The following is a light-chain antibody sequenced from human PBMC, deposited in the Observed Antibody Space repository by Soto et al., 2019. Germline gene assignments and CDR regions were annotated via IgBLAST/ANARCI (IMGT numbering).Light chain of an antibody. CDR1: IGDIGTYNY. CDR3: SSYTTTTPIYV. J-gene: IGLJ1*01. CDR2: EVN. Sequence: QAVLTEPASVSGSPGQSITISCAGTIGDIGTYNYVSWYQQHPGEAPKLLICEVNKRPSGVSNRFSGSKSGTTASLTISGLQAEDEADYYCSSYTTTTPIYVFGTGTKVTVL. V-gene: IGLV2-14*01.